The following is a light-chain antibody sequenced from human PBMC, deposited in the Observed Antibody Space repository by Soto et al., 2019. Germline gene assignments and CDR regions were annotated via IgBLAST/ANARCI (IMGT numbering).Light chain of an antibody. V-gene: IGKV1-5*01. CDR3: QQYSTYWT. J-gene: IGKJ1*01. Sequence: DVQMTQSTSTLSASVGDRVTITCRASQSISSWLAWYQQKPGKAPKLLIYDASSLESGVPSRFSGSQSGTEFTLTISSLPPDDLATYYCQQYSTYWTFGQGTKVDI. CDR2: DAS. CDR1: QSISSW.